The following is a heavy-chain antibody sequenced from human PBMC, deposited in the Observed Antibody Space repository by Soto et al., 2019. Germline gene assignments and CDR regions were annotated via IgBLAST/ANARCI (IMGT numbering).Heavy chain of an antibody. CDR3: AKDYPGRGGMDV. CDR1: GGTFSSYA. CDR2: IIPIFGTA. D-gene: IGHD1-1*01. Sequence: QVQLVQSGAEVKKPGSSVKVSCKASGGTFSSYAISWVRQAPGQGLEWMGGIIPIFGTANYAQKFQGRVTITADEATSTAYMELSSLRSEGTAVYYCAKDYPGRGGMDVWGEGTTVTVSS. J-gene: IGHJ6*04. V-gene: IGHV1-69*12.